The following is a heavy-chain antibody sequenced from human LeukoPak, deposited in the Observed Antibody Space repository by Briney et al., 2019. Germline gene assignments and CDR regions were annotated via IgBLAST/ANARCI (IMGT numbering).Heavy chain of an antibody. CDR2: ISAYNGNT. J-gene: IGHJ4*02. CDR1: GYTFTSYG. Sequence: GASVKVSCKASGYTFTSYGISWVRQAPGQGLEWMGWISAYNGNTNYAQKLRGRVTMTTDTSTSTAYMELRSLRSDDTAVYYCARDHLVYYDSSGYPGDYWGQGTLVTVSS. CDR3: ARDHLVYYDSSGYPGDY. D-gene: IGHD3-22*01. V-gene: IGHV1-18*01.